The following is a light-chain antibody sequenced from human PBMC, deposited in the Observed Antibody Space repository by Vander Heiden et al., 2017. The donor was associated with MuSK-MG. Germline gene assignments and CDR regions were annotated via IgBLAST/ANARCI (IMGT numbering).Light chain of an antibody. CDR3: SSYTSSSTHYV. V-gene: IGLV2-14*01. CDR2: EVS. Sequence: QSALTQPASVSGCPGQSITISCTGTSSDVGGYNYVSWYQQHPGKAPKLMIYEVSHRPSGVSNRFSGSKSGNTASLTISGLQAEDEADYYCSSYTSSSTHYVFGTGTKVTVL. CDR1: SSDVGGYNY. J-gene: IGLJ1*01.